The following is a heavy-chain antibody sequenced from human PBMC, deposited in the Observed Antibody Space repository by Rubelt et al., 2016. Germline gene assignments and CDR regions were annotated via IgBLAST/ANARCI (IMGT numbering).Heavy chain of an antibody. V-gene: IGHV1-18*04. Sequence: QVQVVQSGAEVKKPGASVRVSCKVSGYTFRSYYMQLLRQAPGQGLEWVGWISAHNGNTKSAQKFQGRVTMTTDSSTSTAFLDLKSLKSDDTAIYYCARGAVDSYYLLWGQGTPVIVSS. CDR1: GYTFRSYY. CDR2: ISAHNGNT. J-gene: IGHJ4*02. CDR3: ARGAVDSYYLL. D-gene: IGHD4-11*01.